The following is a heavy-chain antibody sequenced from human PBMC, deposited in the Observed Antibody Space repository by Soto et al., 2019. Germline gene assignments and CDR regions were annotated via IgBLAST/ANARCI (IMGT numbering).Heavy chain of an antibody. J-gene: IGHJ4*02. D-gene: IGHD3-3*01. CDR3: ARRRDYDFWSGYAFDY. CDR2: VYFNGDT. Sequence: QVRLQQSGPGLVRPSETLSLTCSVSGVSIRSTGYFWGWIRQPPGKGLAWIGTVYFNGDTDYNPSLKSRLTMSVDPSTNSFSLNLTSVTAADTANYYCARRRDYDFWSGYAFDYWGQGTLVSVSS. V-gene: IGHV4-39*02. CDR1: GVSIRSTGYF.